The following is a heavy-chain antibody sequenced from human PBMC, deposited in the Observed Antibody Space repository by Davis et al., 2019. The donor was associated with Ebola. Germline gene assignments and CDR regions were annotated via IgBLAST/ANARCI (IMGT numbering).Heavy chain of an antibody. J-gene: IGHJ4*02. Sequence: ASVKVSCKASGYTFTGYYMHWVRQAPGQGLEWMGRINPNSGGTNYAQKFQGRVTMTRDTSISTAYMELSRLRSDDTAVYYCAKDFGNSYGYFDFWGQGSLVTVSS. CDR2: INPNSGGT. D-gene: IGHD5-18*01. CDR1: GYTFTGYY. CDR3: AKDFGNSYGYFDF. V-gene: IGHV1-2*06.